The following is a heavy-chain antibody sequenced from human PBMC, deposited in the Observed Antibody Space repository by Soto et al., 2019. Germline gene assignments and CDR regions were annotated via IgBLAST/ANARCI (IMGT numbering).Heavy chain of an antibody. J-gene: IGHJ4*02. CDR1: GVPFSSGDYY. V-gene: IGHV4-30-4*01. CDR2: IYYSGST. Sequence: SETLSLTCTVSGVPFSSGDYYWSWIRQPPGKGLEWIGYIYYSGSTYYNPSLKSRVTMSVDTSKNQFSLKLSSVTAADTAVYYCAREGGIVGATTVDYWGQGTLVTVSS. D-gene: IGHD1-26*01. CDR3: AREGGIVGATTVDY.